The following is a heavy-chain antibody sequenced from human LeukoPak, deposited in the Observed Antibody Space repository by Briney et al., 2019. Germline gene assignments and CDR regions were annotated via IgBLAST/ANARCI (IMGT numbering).Heavy chain of an antibody. CDR1: GFTFSNYT. CDR3: ARRRVTYYFDY. Sequence: GGSLRLSCAASGFTFSNYTMTWVRQAPGKELEWVSSITSGGSFMYYADSIKGRFTIARDNAKNSVYLQMTSLTVDDTAIYYCARRRVTYYFDYWGQGALVTVSS. CDR2: ITSGGSFM. D-gene: IGHD2-21*02. V-gene: IGHV3-21*01. J-gene: IGHJ4*02.